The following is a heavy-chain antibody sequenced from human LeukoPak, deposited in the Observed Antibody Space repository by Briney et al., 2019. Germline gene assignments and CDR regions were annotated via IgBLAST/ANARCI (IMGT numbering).Heavy chain of an antibody. D-gene: IGHD3-22*01. CDR1: GFTFDDYA. CDR2: ISWDGGST. J-gene: IGHJ6*03. Sequence: PGGSLRLSCAASGFTFDDYAMHWVRQAPGKGLEWVSLISWDGGSTYYADSVKGRFTISRDNSKNSLYLQMNSLRAEDTALYYCAKGAYYYDSSGYGGMDVWGKGTTVTVSS. V-gene: IGHV3-43D*03. CDR3: AKGAYYYDSSGYGGMDV.